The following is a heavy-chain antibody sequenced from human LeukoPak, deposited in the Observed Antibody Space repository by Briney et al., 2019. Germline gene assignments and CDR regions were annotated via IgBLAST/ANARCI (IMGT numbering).Heavy chain of an antibody. V-gene: IGHV3-23*01. CDR3: AGTYHYDSSGYSYEY. D-gene: IGHD3-22*01. CDR1: GFTFSTYA. CDR2: ISGSGDRT. Sequence: GGSLRLSCAASGFTFSTYAMSWVRQAPGKGLEWVSGISGSGDRTDYADSVKGRFTISRDNSKNTLYVQMNSLRAEDTAVYYCAGTYHYDSSGYSYEYWGQGTLVAVSS. J-gene: IGHJ4*02.